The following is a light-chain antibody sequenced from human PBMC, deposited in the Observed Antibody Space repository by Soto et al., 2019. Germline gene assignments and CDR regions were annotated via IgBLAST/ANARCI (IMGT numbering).Light chain of an antibody. CDR1: QNISRF. Sequence: DIQMTQSPSSLSASLGDRVTISCRASQNISRFLSWFQQEPGKAPKLLIYAASTLQGGVPSRFSGSGSGTDFSLTVNSLQPEDFATYYCQQSLNSPFTFGHGTRVDVK. CDR3: QQSLNSPFT. CDR2: AAS. J-gene: IGKJ3*01. V-gene: IGKV1-39*01.